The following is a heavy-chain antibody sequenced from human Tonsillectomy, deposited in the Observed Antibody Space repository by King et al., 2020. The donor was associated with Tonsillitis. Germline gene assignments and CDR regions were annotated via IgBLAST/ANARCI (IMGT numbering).Heavy chain of an antibody. D-gene: IGHD6-13*01. Sequence: QLVQSGGGVVQPGRSLRLSCAAPGFTFSSYGMHWVRQAPGKGLEWVAVISYDGSNKYYADSVKGRFTISRDNSKNTLYLQMNSLRAEETAGYYCAKDVTFSSIPNSSGWPNWFDPWGQGTLVTVSS. CDR1: GFTFSSYG. J-gene: IGHJ5*02. V-gene: IGHV3-30*18. CDR2: ISYDGSNK. CDR3: AKDVTFSSIPNSSGWPNWFDP.